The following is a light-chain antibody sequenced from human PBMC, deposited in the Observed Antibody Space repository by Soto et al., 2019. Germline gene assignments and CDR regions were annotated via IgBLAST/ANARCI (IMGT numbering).Light chain of an antibody. CDR1: QTISTY. CDR3: QQSYRAPLT. CDR2: AAS. V-gene: IGKV1-39*01. J-gene: IGKJ3*01. Sequence: DIQMTQSPSSLSASVGDRVTITCRASQTISTYLNWYQQKPEKAPKLLIHAASSVQSGVPSRFSGSGSGTDFTLTISSLQPEDFATYYCQQSYRAPLTFGPGTKVDL.